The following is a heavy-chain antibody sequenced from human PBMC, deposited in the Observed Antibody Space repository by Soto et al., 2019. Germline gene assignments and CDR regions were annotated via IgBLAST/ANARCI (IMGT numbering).Heavy chain of an antibody. V-gene: IGHV1-18*04. J-gene: IGHJ5*02. CDR2: ISTYNGNT. CDR1: GYTFSSHG. CDR3: ATCTGPSCHRGREWFDP. Sequence: QVHLVQSGGEVKKPGASVKVSCTASGYTFSSHGITWVRQAPGQGLEWMGWISTYNGNTNYAQKVQGRVTMTIDTSTNTAYMELRSLTSDDTAMYYCATCTGPSCHRGREWFDPWGQGTLVPVSA. D-gene: IGHD2-2*01.